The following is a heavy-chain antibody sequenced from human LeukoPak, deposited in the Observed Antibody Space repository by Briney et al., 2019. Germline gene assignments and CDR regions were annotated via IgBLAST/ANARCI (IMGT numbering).Heavy chain of an antibody. CDR2: ISYDGSNK. D-gene: IGHD3-22*01. CDR1: GFTFSSYA. CDR3: ARDLDSSGYYDAFDI. Sequence: GRSLRLSCAASGFTFSSYAMHWVRQAPGKGLEWVAVISYDGSNKYYADSVKGRFTISRDNSKNTLYLQMNSLRAEDTAVYYCARDLDSSGYYDAFDIWGQGTMVTVSS. J-gene: IGHJ3*02. V-gene: IGHV3-30*04.